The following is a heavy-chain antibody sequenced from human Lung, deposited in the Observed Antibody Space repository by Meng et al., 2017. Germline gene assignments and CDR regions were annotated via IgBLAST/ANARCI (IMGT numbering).Heavy chain of an antibody. CDR3: ARVRGVKTDY. CDR2: ISYSGNT. V-gene: IGHV4-59*01. J-gene: IGHJ4*02. Sequence: QGQLRGAGPGRVKPSKTLSPTCPVSGGSISSYYWSWIRQPPGKGLEWIGYISYSGNTNYNPSLKSRVTISVDTSKNQFSLKLSSVTATDTAVYYCARVRGVKTDYWGQGTLVTVSS. CDR1: GGSISSYY. D-gene: IGHD3-10*01.